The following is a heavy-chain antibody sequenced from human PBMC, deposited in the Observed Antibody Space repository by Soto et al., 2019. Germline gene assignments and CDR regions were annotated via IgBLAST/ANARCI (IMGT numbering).Heavy chain of an antibody. CDR1: GFTFSSYS. V-gene: IGHV3-21*01. CDR3: ARVFWSGYYSVEY. D-gene: IGHD3-3*01. Sequence: EVQLVESGGGLVKPGGSLRLSCAASGFTFSSYSMNWVRQAPGKGLEWVSSISSSSSYIYYADSVKGRFTISRDNAKNSLYLQMNSLRVEDTAVYYCARVFWSGYYSVEYWGQGTLVTVSS. CDR2: ISSSSSYI. J-gene: IGHJ4*02.